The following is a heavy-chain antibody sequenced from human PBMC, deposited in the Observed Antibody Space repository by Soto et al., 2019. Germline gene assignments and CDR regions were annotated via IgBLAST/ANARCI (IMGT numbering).Heavy chain of an antibody. V-gene: IGHV3-23*01. CDR1: GFTLSSYA. D-gene: IGHD6-19*01. CDR2: ISGSGGST. CDR3: AKRVAVAGWFDY. Sequence: GGSLRLSCAASGFTLSSYAMGWVRQAPGKGLEWVSAISGSGGSTYYADSVKGRFTISRDNSKNTLYLQMNSLRAEDTAVYYCAKRVAVAGWFDYWGQGTLVTVYS. J-gene: IGHJ4*02.